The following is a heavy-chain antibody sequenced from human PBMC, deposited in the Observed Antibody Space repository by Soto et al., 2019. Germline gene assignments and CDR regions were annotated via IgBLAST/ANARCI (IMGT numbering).Heavy chain of an antibody. V-gene: IGHV3-21*01. D-gene: IGHD4-17*01. J-gene: IGHJ6*03. CDR2: ISSSSSYI. Sequence: GGSLRLSCAASGFTFSSYSMNWVRQAPGKGLEWVSSISSSSSYIYYADSVKGRFTISRDNAKNSLYLQMNSLRAEDTAVYYCAGDLYGDYVYYYMDVWGKGTTVTVSS. CDR3: AGDLYGDYVYYYMDV. CDR1: GFTFSSYS.